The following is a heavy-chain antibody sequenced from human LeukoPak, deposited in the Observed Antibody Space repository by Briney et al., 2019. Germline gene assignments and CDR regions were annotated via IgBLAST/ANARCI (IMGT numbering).Heavy chain of an antibody. CDR3: ARALDPTIFGVVMITAAFDI. CDR1: GGSISSYY. Sequence: SETLSLTCTVSGGSISSYYWSWIRQPPGKGLEWIGYIYYSGSTNYNPSLKSRVTISVDTSKNQFSLKLSSVTAADTAVYYCARALDPTIFGVVMITAAFDIWGQGTMVTVSS. V-gene: IGHV4-59*01. CDR2: IYYSGST. J-gene: IGHJ3*02. D-gene: IGHD3-3*01.